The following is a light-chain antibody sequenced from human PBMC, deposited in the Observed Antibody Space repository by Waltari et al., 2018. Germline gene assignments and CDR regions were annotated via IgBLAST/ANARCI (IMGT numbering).Light chain of an antibody. Sequence: AIRLTQSPPSFSASTGDRVTITCRASQNISNYLAWYQQKPGKAPNLLIYGTSTLQSGVPSRFSGSGSGTDFTLTISCLQSEDFATYYCQHYFSYPLTFGPGTKVDIK. CDR2: GTS. V-gene: IGKV1-8*01. J-gene: IGKJ3*01. CDR1: QNISNY. CDR3: QHYFSYPLT.